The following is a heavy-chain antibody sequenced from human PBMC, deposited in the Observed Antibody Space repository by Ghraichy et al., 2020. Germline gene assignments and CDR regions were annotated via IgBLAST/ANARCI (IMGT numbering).Heavy chain of an antibody. Sequence: GGSLRLSCAASKFTFSTYAMSWVRQTPGKGLEWVSTISGSGGSTFYADSVKGRFTISRDNSKNTLCLQMNSLRADDTAVYYCAKESWGCSGGTCYLDYWGQGTLVTVSS. CDR1: KFTFSTYA. CDR2: ISGSGGST. CDR3: AKESWGCSGGTCYLDY. J-gene: IGHJ4*02. D-gene: IGHD2-15*01. V-gene: IGHV3-23*01.